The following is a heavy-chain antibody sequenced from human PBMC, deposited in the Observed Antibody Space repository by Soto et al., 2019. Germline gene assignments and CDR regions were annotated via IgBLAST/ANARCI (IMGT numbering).Heavy chain of an antibody. J-gene: IGHJ4*02. Sequence: PGGSLRLSCAASGFTFSNYWMHWVRQAPGKGLVWVSRIDRDGSSTTYADSVKGRFTISRDNAKNTLYLQMNSLRDEDTAVYYCARLFSYDTSVDRHFDYWGQGTRVTVSS. CDR3: ARLFSYDTSVDRHFDY. CDR1: GFTFSNYW. V-gene: IGHV3-74*03. D-gene: IGHD3-22*01. CDR2: IDRDGSST.